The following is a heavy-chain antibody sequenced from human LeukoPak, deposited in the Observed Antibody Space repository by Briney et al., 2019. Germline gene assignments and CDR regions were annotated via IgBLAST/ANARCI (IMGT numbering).Heavy chain of an antibody. CDR3: VKDGDNYDSSEPNY. D-gene: IGHD3-22*01. Sequence: GGSLRLSCAASGFTFSDYYMSWIRQAPGKGLEWVSYISGSGSTIYYADSVKGRFTISRDNAKNSLYLQMNSLRAEDTAVYYCVKDGDNYDSSEPNYWGQGTLVTVSS. V-gene: IGHV3-11*01. CDR2: ISGSGSTI. J-gene: IGHJ4*02. CDR1: GFTFSDYY.